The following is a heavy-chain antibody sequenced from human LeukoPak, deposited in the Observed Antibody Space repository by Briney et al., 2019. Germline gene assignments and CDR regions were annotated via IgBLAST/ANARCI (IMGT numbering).Heavy chain of an antibody. CDR2: IYYSGST. V-gene: IGHV4-61*08. CDR1: GGSISSGGYY. D-gene: IGHD6-13*01. J-gene: IGHJ4*02. CDR3: ARQAAAGTSPFDY. Sequence: SETLSLTCTVSGGSISSGGYYWSWIRQHPGKGLEWIGYIYYSGSTYYNPSLKSRVTISVDTSRNQFSLKLNSVTAADTAVYYCARQAAAGTSPFDYWGQGTLVTVSS.